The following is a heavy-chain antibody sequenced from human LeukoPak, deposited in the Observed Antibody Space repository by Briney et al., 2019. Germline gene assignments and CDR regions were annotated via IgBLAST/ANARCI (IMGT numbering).Heavy chain of an antibody. CDR1: GFTFSSYG. Sequence: GGSLRLPCAASGFTFSSYGMHWVRQAPGKGLEWVAVISYDGSNKYYADSVKGRFTISRDNSKNTPYLQMNSLRAEDTAVYYCAKDRVQSSAFDIWGQGTMVTVSS. CDR2: ISYDGSNK. J-gene: IGHJ3*02. V-gene: IGHV3-30*18. CDR3: AKDRVQSSAFDI. D-gene: IGHD1-1*01.